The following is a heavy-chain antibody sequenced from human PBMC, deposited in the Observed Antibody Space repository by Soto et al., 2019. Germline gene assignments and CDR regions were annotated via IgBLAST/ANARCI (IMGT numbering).Heavy chain of an antibody. V-gene: IGHV4-34*01. D-gene: IGHD6-6*01. CDR1: GGSFSGYY. CDR2: INHSGST. J-gene: IGHJ6*02. CDR3: AREIYSSSASPYYGMDV. Sequence: PSETLTLTCAVYGGSFSGYYWSWSRQPPGKGLEWIGEINHSGSTNYNPSLKSRVTISVDTSKNQFSLKLRSVTAADTAVYYCAREIYSSSASPYYGMDVWGQGTTVT.